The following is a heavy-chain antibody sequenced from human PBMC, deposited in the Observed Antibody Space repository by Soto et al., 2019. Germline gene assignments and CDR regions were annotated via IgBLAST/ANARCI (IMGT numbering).Heavy chain of an antibody. V-gene: IGHV4-4*07. CDR3: ARDDSKDGGNNWFDP. CDR1: GGSITNYY. J-gene: IGHJ5*02. Sequence: PSETLSLTCTVSGGSITNYYWSWIRQPAGKGLEWIGRIYTKERTNYNLSFRNRVTMSVDTSKNQFSLKLDAVTAADTAVYYCARDDSKDGGNNWFDPWGQGTLVTVSS. CDR2: IYTKERT. D-gene: IGHD2-21*01.